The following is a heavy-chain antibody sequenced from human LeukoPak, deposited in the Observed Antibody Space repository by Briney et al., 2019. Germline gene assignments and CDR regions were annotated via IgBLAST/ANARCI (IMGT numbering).Heavy chain of an antibody. CDR1: GVSISYNY. V-gene: IGHV4-59*01. CDR2: IFYTGTT. J-gene: IGHJ4*02. Sequence: SETLSLTCTVSGVSISYNYWSWIRQHPGKGLEWIGQIFYTGTTEYNPSLKSRVSMSLDTSKNQFSLRLSSVTAGDTAVYYCARQHGGNYLDFWGQGTLVTVSS. CDR3: ARQHGGNYLDF. D-gene: IGHD4-23*01.